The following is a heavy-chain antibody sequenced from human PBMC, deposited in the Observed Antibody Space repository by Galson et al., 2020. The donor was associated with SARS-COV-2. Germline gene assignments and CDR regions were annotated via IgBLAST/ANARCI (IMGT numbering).Heavy chain of an antibody. J-gene: IGHJ6*03. CDR1: GLTLSNDA. CDR3: VRGSRSRFMDV. D-gene: IGHD3-16*01. CDR2: ISYDGGTT. Sequence: GGSLRLSCSGSGLTLSNDAVHWVRQPPRKGLQYVSAISYDGGTTYHADSVKGRFSISRDNSKKTVFLQMNSLRTEDTAKYYCVRGSRSRFMDVWGEGTTVTVSS. V-gene: IGHV3-64D*06.